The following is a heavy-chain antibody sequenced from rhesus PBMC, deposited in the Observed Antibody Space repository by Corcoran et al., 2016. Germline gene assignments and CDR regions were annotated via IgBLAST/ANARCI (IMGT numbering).Heavy chain of an antibody. V-gene: IGHV2-95*01. D-gene: IGHD1-44*02. CDR3: ARDGVGAPFDY. Sequence: QVTLKESGPALVNPTQNLTLTCTFSGFSIRTPGPGVGWIRLPPGKALEWLASIYWNDSKYYRTTLKSRLTISKETSKNQVVLTMTNMDPVDTATYYCARDGVGAPFDYWGQGVLVTVSS. CDR1: GFSIRTPGPG. J-gene: IGHJ4*01. CDR2: IYWNDSK.